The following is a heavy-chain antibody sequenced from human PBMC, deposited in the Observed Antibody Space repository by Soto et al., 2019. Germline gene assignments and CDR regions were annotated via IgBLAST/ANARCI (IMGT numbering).Heavy chain of an antibody. Sequence: GESLKISCKGSGYTFTSYWIGWVRQLPGKGLEWMGIIYPADSDTRYSPSFQGQVTISADKSISTAYLQWSSLRASDTAMYFCARCLTKSHHGMDVWGQGTTVTVSS. CDR1: GYTFTSYW. CDR2: IYPADSDT. V-gene: IGHV5-51*01. CDR3: ARCLTKSHHGMDV. D-gene: IGHD4-17*01. J-gene: IGHJ6*02.